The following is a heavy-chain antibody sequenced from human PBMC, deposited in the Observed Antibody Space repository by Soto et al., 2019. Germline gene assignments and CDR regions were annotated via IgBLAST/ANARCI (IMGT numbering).Heavy chain of an antibody. V-gene: IGHV1-46*01. Sequence: ASVKVSCKASGYSFTNFHIHCVRQAPGQGLEWMGMIDPSGGITRDAQRLQGRITMTRDASTSTVYMELRSLTSEDTAVYYCARHSNRNYGLYYFDYWGLGALVTVSS. J-gene: IGHJ4*02. D-gene: IGHD4-4*01. CDR3: ARHSNRNYGLYYFDY. CDR1: GYSFTNFH. CDR2: IDPSGGIT.